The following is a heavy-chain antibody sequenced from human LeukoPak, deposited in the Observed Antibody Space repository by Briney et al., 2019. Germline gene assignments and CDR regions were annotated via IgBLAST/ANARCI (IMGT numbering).Heavy chain of an antibody. J-gene: IGHJ4*02. Sequence: GGSLRLSCSASEFTFSSYDMNWVRQAPGRGPEWVSTISASGSHTYYADSVKGRFAISRDNSGNTLTLQMHSLRVEDTAVYYCVRRVQLDFWGQGTLVSVSP. V-gene: IGHV3-23*01. CDR1: EFTFSSYD. D-gene: IGHD3-10*01. CDR3: VRRVQLDF. CDR2: ISASGSHT.